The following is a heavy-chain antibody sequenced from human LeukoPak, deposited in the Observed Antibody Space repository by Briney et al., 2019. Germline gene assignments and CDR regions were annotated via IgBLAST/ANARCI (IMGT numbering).Heavy chain of an antibody. J-gene: IGHJ4*02. Sequence: GGSLRLSCAASGFSFSDYWMSWVRQAPGKGLEWVAVISYDGSNKYYADSVKGRFTISRDNSKNTLYLQMNSLRAEDTAVYYCARLASIDYWGQGTLVTVSS. CDR1: GFSFSDYW. V-gene: IGHV3-30-3*01. D-gene: IGHD5-24*01. CDR3: ARLASIDY. CDR2: ISYDGSNK.